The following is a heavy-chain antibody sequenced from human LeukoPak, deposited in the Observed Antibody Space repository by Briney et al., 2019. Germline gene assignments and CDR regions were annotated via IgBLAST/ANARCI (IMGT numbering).Heavy chain of an antibody. D-gene: IGHD1-1*01. CDR1: GYTFTDHF. V-gene: IGHV1-2*02. J-gene: IGHJ4*02. CDR2: INPYNGYT. CDR3: ARDYSLNDFDY. Sequence: ASVKVSCKSSGYTFTDHFIHWVRQAPGQGLEWVGEINPYNGYTKYAWRHQGRVTMTRDTSISTAFMEVRRLTSDDTAVYYCARDYSLNDFDYWGQGTLVTVAS.